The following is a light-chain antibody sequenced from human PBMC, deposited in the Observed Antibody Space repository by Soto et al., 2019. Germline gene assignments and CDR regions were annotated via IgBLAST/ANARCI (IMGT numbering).Light chain of an antibody. J-gene: IGKJ4*01. CDR2: GAS. CDR3: QQYSNWPLVT. V-gene: IGKV3-15*01. Sequence: EIVMTQSPATLSVSPGERATLSCRASQSVSSNLAWYQQKPSQSPRLLIYGASSKDTGIPARFSGSESGTEFTLTISSLQSEDFAVYYCQQYSNWPLVTFGGGTKVDIK. CDR1: QSVSSN.